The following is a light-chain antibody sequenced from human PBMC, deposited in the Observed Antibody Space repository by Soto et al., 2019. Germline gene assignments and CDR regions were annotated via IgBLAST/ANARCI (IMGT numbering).Light chain of an antibody. CDR3: SSYTSSSTLGYA. CDR2: EVS. J-gene: IGLJ1*01. V-gene: IGLV2-14*01. Sequence: QSVLTQPASVSGSPGQSITISCTGTSSDVGGYNYVSWYQQHPGKAPKLMIYEVSNRPSGVSNRFSGSKSGNTASLTISGLQAEDEADYYCSSYTSSSTLGYAFGTGTKVT. CDR1: SSDVGGYNY.